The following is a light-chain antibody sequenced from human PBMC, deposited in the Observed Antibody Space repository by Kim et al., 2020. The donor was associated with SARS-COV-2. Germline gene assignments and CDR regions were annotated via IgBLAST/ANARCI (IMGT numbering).Light chain of an antibody. CDR2: QDS. J-gene: IGLJ2*01. Sequence: VSVSPGQTASLTCSGDKLGDKYACWYQQKPGQSPVLVIYQDSKRPSGIPERFSGSNSGNTATLTISGTQAMDEADYYCQAWDSRGVFGGGTQLTVL. V-gene: IGLV3-1*01. CDR3: QAWDSRGV. CDR1: KLGDKY.